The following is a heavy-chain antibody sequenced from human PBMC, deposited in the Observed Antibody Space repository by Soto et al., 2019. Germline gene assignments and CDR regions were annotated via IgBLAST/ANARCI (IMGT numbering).Heavy chain of an antibody. CDR3: ASPKIAFYNWFDP. J-gene: IGHJ5*02. Sequence: TLSLTCTVSGGSISSCSYYWGWIRQPPGKGLEWIGSIYYSGSTYYNPSLKSRVTISVDTSKNQFSLKLSSVTAADTAVYYCASPKIAFYNWFDPWGQG. V-gene: IGHV4-39*01. D-gene: IGHD3-3*02. CDR1: GGSISSCSYY. CDR2: IYYSGST.